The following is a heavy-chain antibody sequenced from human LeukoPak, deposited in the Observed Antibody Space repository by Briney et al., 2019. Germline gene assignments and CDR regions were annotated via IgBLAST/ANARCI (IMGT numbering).Heavy chain of an antibody. J-gene: IGHJ4*02. D-gene: IGHD3-22*01. CDR3: ARARPRYYDSSGSIDY. Sequence: GESLQISCQGSGYSFTSYWIGWVRQMPGKGLEWMGSIYPSDSDTRYSPSFQGQVTISADKSTSTAYLQWSSLKASDTAMYYCARARPRYYDSSGSIDYWGQGTLVTVPS. CDR2: IYPSDSDT. V-gene: IGHV5-51*01. CDR1: GYSFTSYW.